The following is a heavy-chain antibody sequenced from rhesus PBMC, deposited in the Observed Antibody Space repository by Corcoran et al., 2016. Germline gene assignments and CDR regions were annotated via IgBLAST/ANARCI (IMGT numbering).Heavy chain of an antibody. CDR1: GGSISGNY. CDR3: ARLDLYRGYRGYSPVDY. V-gene: IGHV4-169*01. J-gene: IGHJ4*01. Sequence: QLQLQESGPGLVKPSETLSVTCAVSGGSISGNYWSWIRQPPGQGLEWIGRIYGSDSSTNHNPSLKGLATLSVDTSRSQLSLKLSSVTAADTAVYYWARLDLYRGYRGYSPVDYWGQGVLVTVSS. CDR2: IYGSDSST. D-gene: IGHD5-30*01.